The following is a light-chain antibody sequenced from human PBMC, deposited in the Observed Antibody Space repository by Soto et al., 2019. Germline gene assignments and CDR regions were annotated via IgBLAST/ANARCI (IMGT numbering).Light chain of an antibody. CDR3: QQRSNWPIFT. J-gene: IGKJ3*01. CDR1: QSVSSY. Sequence: EIVLTQSPATLSLSPGERATLSCRASQSVSSYLAWYQQKPGQAPRLLIYDASNRATGIPARFSGSGSGTAFTLTTSSLEPEDFPVYYCQQRSNWPIFTFGPGTKVDIK. V-gene: IGKV3-11*01. CDR2: DAS.